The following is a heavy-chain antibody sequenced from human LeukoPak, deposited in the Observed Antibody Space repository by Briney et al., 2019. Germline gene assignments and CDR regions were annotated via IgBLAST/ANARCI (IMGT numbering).Heavy chain of an antibody. V-gene: IGHV4-34*01. CDR2: VSHSGTT. Sequence: PSETLSLTCDVSGGSFSGYYYSWIRQPPGKGLEWIGEVSHSGTTNYNSSLKSRVSMSVGASSTQFSLIMTSVTAADTAVYYCARRECSGGSCYGKNFDYWGQGTLVTVSS. D-gene: IGHD2-15*01. CDR3: ARRECSGGSCYGKNFDY. J-gene: IGHJ4*02. CDR1: GGSFSGYY.